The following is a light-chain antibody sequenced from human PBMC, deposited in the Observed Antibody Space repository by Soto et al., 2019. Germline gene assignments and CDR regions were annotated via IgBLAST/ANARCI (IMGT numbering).Light chain of an antibody. CDR3: ASYTTISTYV. J-gene: IGLJ1*01. Sequence: QSALTQPASVSGPPGQSITISCTGTSSGVGAYNYVSWYQHHPGKAPRLVIYDVTNRPSGISDRFSGSKSGNTASLTISGLLAEDEADYYCASYTTISTYVFGTGTKVTVL. CDR2: DVT. V-gene: IGLV2-14*01. CDR1: SSGVGAYNY.